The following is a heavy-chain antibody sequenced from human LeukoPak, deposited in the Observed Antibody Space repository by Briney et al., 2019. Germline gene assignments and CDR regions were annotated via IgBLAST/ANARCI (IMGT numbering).Heavy chain of an antibody. CDR2: IYRSGST. Sequence: ETSETLSLTCTVSGGSISSSSYYWGWIRQPPGKGLEWIGRIYRSGSTNYNPSLKSRVTISIDRSKNQISLKLSSVTAADTAVYYCARHKRGSYYLYLDYWGQGTLVTVSS. CDR3: ARHKRGSYYLYLDY. D-gene: IGHD1-26*01. J-gene: IGHJ4*02. CDR1: GGSISSSSYY. V-gene: IGHV4-39*01.